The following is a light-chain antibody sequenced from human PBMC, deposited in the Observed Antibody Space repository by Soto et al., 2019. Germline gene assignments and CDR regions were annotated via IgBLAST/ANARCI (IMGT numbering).Light chain of an antibody. CDR2: DNN. J-gene: IGLJ1*01. V-gene: IGLV1-51*01. Sequence: QSVLTQPPSVSAAPGQKVTISCSGTSSNIGNNYVSWYQQLPGTAPKLLIYDNNKRPSGIPDRFSGSKSGTSATLGITGLQTGDEADYYCGTWDSSLSVHVFGHGTKGT. CDR1: SSNIGNNY. CDR3: GTWDSSLSVHV.